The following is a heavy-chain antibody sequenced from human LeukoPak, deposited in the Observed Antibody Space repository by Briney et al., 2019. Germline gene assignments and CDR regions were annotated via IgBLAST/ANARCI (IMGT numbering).Heavy chain of an antibody. V-gene: IGHV4-59*01. Sequence: PSETLSLTCTVSGGSISSYYWSWIRQPPGKGLEWIGYIYYSGSTNYNPTLKSRVTISVDTSKNQFSLKVSSVTAADTAVYYCARVGTTVTTNWFDPWGQGTLVTVSS. CDR2: IYYSGST. CDR3: ARVGTTVTTNWFDP. D-gene: IGHD4-11*01. J-gene: IGHJ5*02. CDR1: GGSISSYY.